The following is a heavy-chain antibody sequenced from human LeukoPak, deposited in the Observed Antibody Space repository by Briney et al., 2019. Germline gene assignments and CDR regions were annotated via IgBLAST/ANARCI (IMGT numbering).Heavy chain of an antibody. CDR1: GYTFTGYY. CDR2: INPNSGDT. Sequence: VASVKVSCKASGYTFTGYYIHWVRQAPGQGLECMGWINPNSGDTNYAQKFQGRVIMTRDTSISTAYMEVSRLRSDDTAVYYCARSREHTFDIWGQGTMVTVSS. CDR3: ARSREHTFDI. D-gene: IGHD1-26*01. V-gene: IGHV1-2*02. J-gene: IGHJ3*02.